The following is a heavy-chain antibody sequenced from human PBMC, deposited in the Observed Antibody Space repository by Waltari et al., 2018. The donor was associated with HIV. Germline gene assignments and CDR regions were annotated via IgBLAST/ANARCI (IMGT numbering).Heavy chain of an antibody. D-gene: IGHD3-22*01. CDR3: ATVLVRTSWVITTAPFDY. Sequence: EVQLVESGGGLIPPGGSLRLSCAASGLAVINNYMSWVRQAPGKGLEWVSLIYSNATTYYADSVKGRFTISRDNSKNTLYLQMNSLRADDTAVYFCATVLVRTSWVITTAPFDYWGQGTLVTVSS. J-gene: IGHJ4*02. CDR1: GLAVINNY. CDR2: IYSNATT. V-gene: IGHV3-53*01.